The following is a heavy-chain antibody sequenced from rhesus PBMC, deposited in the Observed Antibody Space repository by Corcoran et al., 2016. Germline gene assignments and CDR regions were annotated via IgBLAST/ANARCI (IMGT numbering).Heavy chain of an antibody. Sequence: QVQLQESGPGVVKPSETLSLTCAVSGGSISDSYRWSWIRQPPGKGLEWIGYIYVTSTSNNYNPSLKSRVTISKYTSKTQFSLKLTSVTAADTAVYYCARALYYYSGTYYYYFDYWGQGVLVTVSS. CDR2: IYVTSTSN. CDR1: GGSISDSYR. J-gene: IGHJ4*01. V-gene: IGHV4S10*01. D-gene: IGHD3-16*01. CDR3: ARALYYYSGTYYYYFDY.